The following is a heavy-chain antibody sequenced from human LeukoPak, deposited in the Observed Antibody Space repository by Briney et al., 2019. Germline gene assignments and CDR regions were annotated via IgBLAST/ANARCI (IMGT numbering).Heavy chain of an antibody. CDR2: ISSSSSYI. CDR3: ASRSDYGSGSYYALVNDY. CDR1: GFTFSSYS. D-gene: IGHD3-10*01. Sequence: GGSLRLSCAASGFTFSSYSMNWVRQAPGKGLERVSSISSSSSYIYYADSVKGRFTISRDNAKNSLYLQMNSLRAEDTAVYYCASRSDYGSGSYYALVNDYWGQGTLVTVSS. V-gene: IGHV3-21*01. J-gene: IGHJ4*02.